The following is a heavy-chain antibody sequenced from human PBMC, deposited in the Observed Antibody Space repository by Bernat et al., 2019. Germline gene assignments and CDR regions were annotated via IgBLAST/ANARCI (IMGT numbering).Heavy chain of an antibody. V-gene: IGHV1-69*02. D-gene: IGHD2-15*01. CDR3: ARVVDGNRPRWFDP. CDR2: IIPILGIA. J-gene: IGHJ5*02. Sequence: QVQLVQSGAEVKKPGSSVKVSCKASGGTFSSYTISWVRQAPGQGLEWMGRIIPILGIANYAQKLQGRVTITADKSTSTAYMELSSLRSEDTAVYYCARVVDGNRPRWFDPWGQGTLVTVSS. CDR1: GGTFSSYT.